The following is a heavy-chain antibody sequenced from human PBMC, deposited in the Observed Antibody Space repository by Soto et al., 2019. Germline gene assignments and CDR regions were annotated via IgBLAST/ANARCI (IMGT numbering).Heavy chain of an antibody. CDR3: ARAKAQRYSGYDLPDYGDFSSRTEYYFDY. D-gene: IGHD5-12*01. CDR1: GGTFSSYT. Sequence: QVQLVQSGAEVKKPGSSVKVSCKASGGTFSSYTISWVRQAPGQGLEWMGRIIPILGIANYAQKFQGRVTITADKSTSAAYMELSSLRSEDTAVYYCARAKAQRYSGYDLPDYGDFSSRTEYYFDYWGQGTLVTVSS. V-gene: IGHV1-69*02. CDR2: IIPILGIA. J-gene: IGHJ4*02.